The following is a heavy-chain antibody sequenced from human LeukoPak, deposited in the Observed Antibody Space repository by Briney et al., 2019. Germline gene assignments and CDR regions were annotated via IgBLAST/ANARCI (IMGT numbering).Heavy chain of an antibody. D-gene: IGHD2-2*01. CDR1: GGSISSYY. J-gene: IGHJ5*02. Sequence: PSETLSLTCTVSGGSISSYYWSWIRQPPGKGLEWIGYIYYSGSTNYNPSLKSRVTISVDTSKNQFSLKLSSVTAADTAVYYCARVVGCSSTSCYRNWFDPWGQGTLVTVSS. CDR3: ARVVGCSSTSCYRNWFDP. V-gene: IGHV4-59*01. CDR2: IYYSGST.